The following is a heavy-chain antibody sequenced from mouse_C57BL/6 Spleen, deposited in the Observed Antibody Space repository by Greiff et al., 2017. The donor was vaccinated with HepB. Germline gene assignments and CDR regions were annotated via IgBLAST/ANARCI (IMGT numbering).Heavy chain of an antibody. CDR3: ARSNYVRDYAMDY. J-gene: IGHJ4*01. CDR1: GYTFTDYN. CDR2: INPNNGGT. Sequence: EVKLQESGPELVKPGASVKMSCKASGYTFTDYNMHWVKQSHGKSLEWIGYINPNNGGTSYNQKFKGKATLTVNKSSSTAYMELRSLTSEDSAVYYCARSNYVRDYAMDYWGQGTSVTVSS. V-gene: IGHV1-22*01. D-gene: IGHD2-5*01.